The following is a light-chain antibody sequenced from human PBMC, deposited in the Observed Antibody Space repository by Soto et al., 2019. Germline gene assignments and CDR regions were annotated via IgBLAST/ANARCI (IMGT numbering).Light chain of an antibody. V-gene: IGLV1-40*01. Sequence: QSVLTQPPSVSGAPGQRVTISCTGSSSNIGTGYDVHWYQQLPGTAPKLLIYGSSNRPSGVPDRFSGSKSATSASLAITGLQDDDEADYYCQSYDNIRSGNDVFGTGTKVTVL. CDR1: SSNIGTGYD. CDR3: QSYDNIRSGNDV. CDR2: GSS. J-gene: IGLJ1*01.